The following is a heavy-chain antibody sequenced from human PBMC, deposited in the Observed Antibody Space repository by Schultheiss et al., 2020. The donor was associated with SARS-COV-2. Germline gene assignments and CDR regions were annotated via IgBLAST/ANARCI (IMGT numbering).Heavy chain of an antibody. J-gene: IGHJ4*02. CDR2: ISSSSSTI. V-gene: IGHV3-48*04. CDR1: GFTFSSYS. CDR3: ARYVLWTGTTWPVLFFDY. Sequence: GGSLRLSCAASGFTFSSYSMNWVRQAPGKGLEWVSYISSSSSTIYYADSVKGRFTISRDNAKNSLYLQMNSLRAEDTAVYYCARYVLWTGTTWPVLFFDYWGQGTLVTVSS. D-gene: IGHD3/OR15-3a*01.